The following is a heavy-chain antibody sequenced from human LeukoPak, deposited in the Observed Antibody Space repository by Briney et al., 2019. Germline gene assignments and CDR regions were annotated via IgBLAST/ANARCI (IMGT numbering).Heavy chain of an antibody. CDR3: ARSGYSSSHNWFDP. D-gene: IGHD6-13*01. CDR2: IYYSGST. Sequence: SETLSLTCTVSGGSISSYYWSWIRQPPGKGLECIGYIYYSGSTNYNPSLKSRVTISVDTSKNQFSLKLSSVTAADTAVYYCARSGYSSSHNWFDPWGQGTLVTVSS. J-gene: IGHJ5*02. CDR1: GGSISSYY. V-gene: IGHV4-59*08.